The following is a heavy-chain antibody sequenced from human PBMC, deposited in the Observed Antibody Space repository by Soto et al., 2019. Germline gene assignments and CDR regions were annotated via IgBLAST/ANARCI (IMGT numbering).Heavy chain of an antibody. CDR1: GGTFSSYA. J-gene: IGHJ5*02. Sequence: QVQLVQSGAEVKKPGSSVKVSCKASGGTFSSYAISWVRQAPGQGLEWMGGIIPIFGTANYAQKFQGRVTITADESTSTAYMELSRLSSEDTAVYYCAGGGKYVIRDGWFDPWGQGTLVTVSS. CDR2: IIPIFGTA. V-gene: IGHV1-69*12. D-gene: IGHD3-16*01. CDR3: AGGGKYVIRDGWFDP.